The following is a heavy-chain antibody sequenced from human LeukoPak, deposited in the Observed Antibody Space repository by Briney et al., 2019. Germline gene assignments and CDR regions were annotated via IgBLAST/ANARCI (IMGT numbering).Heavy chain of an antibody. V-gene: IGHV4-34*01. CDR2: INHSGSI. D-gene: IGHD1-26*01. CDR1: GASFSCDY. J-gene: IGHJ5*01. Sequence: SETLSLTCAVYGASFSCDYWSWIRQAPGKGLEWIGEINHSGSITYNPSLKSRVTISAEKSKSQFSLRLTSVTAADTAVYYCAKGVWDPRFDSWGQGTLVTVSS. CDR3: AKGVWDPRFDS.